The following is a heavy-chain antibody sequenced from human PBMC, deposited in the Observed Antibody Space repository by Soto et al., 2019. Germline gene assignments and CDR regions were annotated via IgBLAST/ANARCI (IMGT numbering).Heavy chain of an antibody. CDR2: ISYDGSNK. J-gene: IGHJ4*01. Sequence: WILQAKGKGLGRGAVISYDGSNKYYADSVRGRFNISRATSENTVYLHMNSLRAADTALYYCASDLRPFHAGIPVAGTLWGHGPLVPVS. D-gene: IGHD6-19*01. CDR3: ASDLRPFHAGIPVAGTL. V-gene: IGHV3-30-3*01.